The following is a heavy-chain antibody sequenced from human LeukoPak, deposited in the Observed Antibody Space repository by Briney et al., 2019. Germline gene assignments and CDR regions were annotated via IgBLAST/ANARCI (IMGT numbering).Heavy chain of an antibody. V-gene: IGHV3-13*01. CDR1: GFTFNYYD. J-gene: IGHJ2*01. Sequence: HPGGSLRLSCAVSGFTFNYYDMHWVRQAPGKRLEWVSAIRTTGDTHYPDSVKGRFAMSREDAKNSVHLQMNTLRAGDTAVYYCARGVSYYYDNSGHPGWYFDLWGRGTPVTVSS. D-gene: IGHD3-22*01. CDR2: IRTTGDT. CDR3: ARGVSYYYDNSGHPGWYFDL.